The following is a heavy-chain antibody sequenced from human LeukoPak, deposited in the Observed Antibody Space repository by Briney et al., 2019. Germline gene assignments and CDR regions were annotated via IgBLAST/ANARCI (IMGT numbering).Heavy chain of an antibody. CDR2: ISSNGGTT. CDR1: GFTFSSYE. V-gene: IGHV3-48*03. J-gene: IGHJ3*02. CDR3: ARDCGGSCYALVTDAFDI. D-gene: IGHD2-15*01. Sequence: AGGSLRLSCAASGFTFSSYEMNWVRQAPGKGLEWVSYISSNGGTTYYADSVKGRFTISRDNAKNSLYLQMNSLRAEDTAVYYCARDCGGSCYALVTDAFDIWGQGTMVTVSS.